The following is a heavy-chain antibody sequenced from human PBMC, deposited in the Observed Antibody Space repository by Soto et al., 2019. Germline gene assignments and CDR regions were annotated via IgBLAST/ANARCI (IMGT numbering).Heavy chain of an antibody. CDR3: AAVRYDILTGPDY. D-gene: IGHD3-9*01. Sequence: SVKVSCKASGFTFTSSAMQWVRQARGQRLEWIGWIVVGSGNTNYAQKFQERVTITRDMSTSTAYMELSSLRSEDTAVYYCAAVRYDILTGPDYWGQGTLVTVSS. CDR2: IVVGSGNT. CDR1: GFTFTSSA. V-gene: IGHV1-58*02. J-gene: IGHJ4*02.